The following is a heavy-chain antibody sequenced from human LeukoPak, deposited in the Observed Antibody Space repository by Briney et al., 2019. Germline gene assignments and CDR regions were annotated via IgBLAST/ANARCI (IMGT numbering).Heavy chain of an antibody. CDR1: GYTFSGYF. D-gene: IGHD7-27*01. CDR3: ARDLSSTPNWEFDY. J-gene: IGHJ4*02. Sequence: VASVKVSCKASGYTFSGYFIHWVRQAAGQRREWMGRINADSGGPEYPPNFQGRVTMTRDTSTSTASMELSRLTSDDTAVYYCARDLSSTPNWEFDYWGQGTLVTVSS. CDR2: INADSGGP. V-gene: IGHV1-2*06.